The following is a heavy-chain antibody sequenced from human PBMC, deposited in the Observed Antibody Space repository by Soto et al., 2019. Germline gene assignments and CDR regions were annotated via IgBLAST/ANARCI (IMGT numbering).Heavy chain of an antibody. V-gene: IGHV1-69*13. Sequence: SVKVSCKASGGTFSSYAISWVRQAPGQGLEWMGGIIPIFGTANYAQKFQGRVTITADESTSTAYMELSSLRSEDTAVYYCARGGTTIFGVVTHYYHYYGMDVWGQGTTVTSP. CDR3: ARGGTTIFGVVTHYYHYYGMDV. CDR2: IIPIFGTA. D-gene: IGHD3-3*01. J-gene: IGHJ6*02. CDR1: GGTFSSYA.